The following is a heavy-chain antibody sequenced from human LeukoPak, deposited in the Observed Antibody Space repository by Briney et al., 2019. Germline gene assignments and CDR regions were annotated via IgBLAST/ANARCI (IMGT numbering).Heavy chain of an antibody. CDR2: IYTSGST. Sequence: EPSETLSLTCTVSGGSISSYYWSWIRQPAGKGLEWIGRIYTSGSTNYNPSLKSRVTISVDTSKNQFSLKLSSVTAADTAVYYCATNAQPSPARGGDAFDIWGQGTMVTVSS. CDR1: GGSISSYY. CDR3: ATNAQPSPARGGDAFDI. D-gene: IGHD3-10*01. V-gene: IGHV4-4*07. J-gene: IGHJ3*02.